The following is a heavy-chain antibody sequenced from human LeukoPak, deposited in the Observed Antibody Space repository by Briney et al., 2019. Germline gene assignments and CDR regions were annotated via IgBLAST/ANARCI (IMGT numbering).Heavy chain of an antibody. CDR2: MNPNSGNT. J-gene: IGHJ5*02. Sequence: ASVKVSCKASGYTFTSYDINWVRQATGQGLERMGWMNPNSGNTGYAQKFQGRVTMTRNTSISTAYMELSSLRSEDTAVYYCARGIRLDYDFWSGTWGWFDPWGQGTLVTVSS. D-gene: IGHD3-3*01. V-gene: IGHV1-8*01. CDR1: GYTFTSYD. CDR3: ARGIRLDYDFWSGTWGWFDP.